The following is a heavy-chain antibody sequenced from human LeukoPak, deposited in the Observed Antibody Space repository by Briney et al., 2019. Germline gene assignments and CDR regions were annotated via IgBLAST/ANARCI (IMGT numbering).Heavy chain of an antibody. Sequence: SETLSLTCTVSGGSISGYYWSWIRQPPGKGLEWIVEINHSGSTNYNPSLKSRVTISVDTSKNQFSLKLSSVTAADTAVYYCARGLWEYYGSGSYFGYWGQGTLVTVSS. CDR2: INHSGST. V-gene: IGHV4-34*01. CDR1: GGSISGYY. D-gene: IGHD3-10*01. CDR3: ARGLWEYYGSGSYFGY. J-gene: IGHJ4*02.